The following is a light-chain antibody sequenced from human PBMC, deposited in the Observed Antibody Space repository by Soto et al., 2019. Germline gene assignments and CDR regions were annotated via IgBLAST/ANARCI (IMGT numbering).Light chain of an antibody. J-gene: IGLJ1*01. CDR1: SGHSSYA. V-gene: IGLV4-69*01. CDR2: VNSDGSH. Sequence: QPVLTQSPSASASLGASVKLTCNLSSGHSSYAIAWHQQRPEKGPRYLMKVNSDGSHRKGDGIPDRFSGSSSGAERYLIISSLQSEDEADYYCQTRGSGTPYVFGNGTKLTVL. CDR3: QTRGSGTPYV.